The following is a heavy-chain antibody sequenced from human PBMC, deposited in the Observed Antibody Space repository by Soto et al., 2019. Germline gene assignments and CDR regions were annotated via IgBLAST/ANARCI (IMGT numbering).Heavy chain of an antibody. Sequence: SETLSLTCGVDSGSFSGYYWNWVRQPPGKGLEWIGDITDSGSINYNPSLKSRVTISVDTSKNQFFLKMSSVTAADTAVYYCARGRGIVLWGQGTRVTVSS. CDR3: ARGRGIVL. D-gene: IGHD1-26*01. CDR2: ITDSGSI. J-gene: IGHJ4*02. CDR1: SGSFSGYY. V-gene: IGHV4-34*01.